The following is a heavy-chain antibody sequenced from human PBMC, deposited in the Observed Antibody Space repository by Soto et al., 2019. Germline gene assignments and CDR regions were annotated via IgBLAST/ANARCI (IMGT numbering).Heavy chain of an antibody. CDR1: GGSFSGFY. J-gene: IGHJ4*02. D-gene: IGHD3-9*01. V-gene: IGHV4-34*01. Sequence: QVQLQQWGAGLLKPSETLSLTCAVYGGSFSGFYWTWLRQPPGTGLEWIGEINHSGSTNYNPSLKSRVTISVDTSKNQFSLKLTSVTAADTAVYYCARDKMTGLFDYWGQGTLVTVSS. CDR3: ARDKMTGLFDY. CDR2: INHSGST.